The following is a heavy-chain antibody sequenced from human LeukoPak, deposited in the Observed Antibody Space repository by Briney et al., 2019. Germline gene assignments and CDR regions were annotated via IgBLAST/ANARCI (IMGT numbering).Heavy chain of an antibody. CDR3: ARSPYRNNLDY. V-gene: IGHV4-59*01. Sequence: SETLSLTCTVSSGSINNFYWSWIRQPPGKGLEWIGYIYYSGSTNYNPSLKSRVTISVDTSKNQFSLKLRSVTAADTAVYYCARSPYRNNLDYWGHGTLVIVSS. CDR2: IYYSGST. CDR1: SGSINNFY. D-gene: IGHD4-11*01. J-gene: IGHJ4*01.